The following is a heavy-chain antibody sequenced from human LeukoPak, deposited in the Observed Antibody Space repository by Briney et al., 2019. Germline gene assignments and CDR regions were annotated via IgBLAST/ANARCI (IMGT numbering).Heavy chain of an antibody. V-gene: IGHV4-4*07. CDR2: IYTSGST. Sequence: SETLSLTCTVSGGSISGFYWNWIRQPAGKGLEWIGRIYTSGSTNYNASLKSRVTISVDKSKNQFSLNFNSMSAADSAVYYCAANGYYTIEYWGQGTLVTVSS. CDR3: AANGYYTIEY. D-gene: IGHD1-26*01. J-gene: IGHJ4*02. CDR1: GGSISGFY.